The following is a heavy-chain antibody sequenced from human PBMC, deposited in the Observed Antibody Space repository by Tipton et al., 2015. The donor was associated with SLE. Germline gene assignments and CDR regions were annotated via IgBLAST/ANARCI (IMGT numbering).Heavy chain of an antibody. V-gene: IGHV3-30-3*01. Sequence: SLRLSCAASGFTFSSYAMHWVRQAPGKGLEWVAVISYDGSNNYYADSVKGRFTISRDNSKNTLYLQMNSLRAEDTAVYYCAKELSTVTYYGMDVWGQGTTVTVSS. J-gene: IGHJ6*02. CDR3: AKELSTVTYYGMDV. D-gene: IGHD4-17*01. CDR1: GFTFSSYA. CDR2: ISYDGSNN.